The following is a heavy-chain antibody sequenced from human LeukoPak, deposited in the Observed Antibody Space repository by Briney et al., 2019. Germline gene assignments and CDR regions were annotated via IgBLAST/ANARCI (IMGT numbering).Heavy chain of an antibody. CDR2: INTNTGNP. D-gene: IGHD6-19*01. V-gene: IGHV7-4-1*02. Sequence: ASVTVSFKASGYTFTNYAMNGVGQAPGQGRDWVGWINTNTGNPTYAQGFTGRFVFSLDTSVSTAYLQISSLKAEDTAVYYSAISSSGWSRPYYYYYYMDVWGKGTTVTVSS. CDR1: GYTFTNYA. J-gene: IGHJ6*03. CDR3: AISSSGWSRPYYYYYYMDV.